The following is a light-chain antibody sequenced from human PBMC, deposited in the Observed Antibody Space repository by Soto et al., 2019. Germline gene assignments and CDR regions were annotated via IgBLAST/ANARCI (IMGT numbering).Light chain of an antibody. CDR2: GAS. CDR1: QSVGSN. CDR3: QQYNYSPWT. J-gene: IGKJ1*01. V-gene: IGKV3-15*01. Sequence: ERVMTQSPATLSVSPGERATLSCRASQSVGSNLAWYQQKPGQAPRLLIFGASSRATGIPARFSGSGSGTEFTLTINSLQSEDFAVYYCQQYNYSPWTYGQGTKVEIK.